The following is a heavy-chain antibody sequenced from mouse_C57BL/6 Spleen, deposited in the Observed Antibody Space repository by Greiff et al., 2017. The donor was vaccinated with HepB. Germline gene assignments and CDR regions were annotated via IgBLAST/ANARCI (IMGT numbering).Heavy chain of an antibody. CDR3: ARHVYYGNYERYFDY. CDR2: ISSGGSYT. D-gene: IGHD2-1*01. CDR1: GFTFSSYG. J-gene: IGHJ2*01. V-gene: IGHV5-6*01. Sequence: EMQRVESGGDLVKPGGSLKLSCAASGFTFSSYGMSWVRQTPDKRLEWVATISSGGSYTYYPDSVKGRFTISRDNAKNTLYLQMSSLKSEDTAMYYCARHVYYGNYERYFDYWGQGTTLTVSS.